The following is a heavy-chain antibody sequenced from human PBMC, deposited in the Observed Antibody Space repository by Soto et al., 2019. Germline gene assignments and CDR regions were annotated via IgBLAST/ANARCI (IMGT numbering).Heavy chain of an antibody. Sequence: ASVKVSCKASGGTFSSYAISWVRQAPGQGLEWMGGIIPIFGTANYAQKFQGRVTITADESTSTAYMELSSLRSEDTAVYYCARTIDYGDYPFDYWGQGTLVTVSS. CDR2: IIPIFGTA. CDR1: GGTFSSYA. V-gene: IGHV1-69*13. CDR3: ARTIDYGDYPFDY. D-gene: IGHD4-17*01. J-gene: IGHJ4*02.